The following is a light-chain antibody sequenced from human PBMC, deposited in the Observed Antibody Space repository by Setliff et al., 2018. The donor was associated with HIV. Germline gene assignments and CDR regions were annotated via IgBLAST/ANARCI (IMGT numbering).Light chain of an antibody. J-gene: IGLJ1*01. CDR1: SSDVGGYNY. CDR2: AVS. CDR3: SSYAGSNNV. V-gene: IGLV2-14*03. Sequence: QSALAQPASVSGSPGQSITISCTGSSSDVGGYNYVSWYQQHPGKAPKLMIYAVSNRPSGVSNRFSGSKSGNTASLTVSGLQAEDEADYYCSSYAGSNNVFGTGTKVTVL.